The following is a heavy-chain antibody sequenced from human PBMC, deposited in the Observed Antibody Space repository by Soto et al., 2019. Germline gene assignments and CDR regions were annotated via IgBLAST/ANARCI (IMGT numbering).Heavy chain of an antibody. J-gene: IGHJ3*02. D-gene: IGHD6-19*01. V-gene: IGHV1-69*01. CDR1: GGTFSSYA. Sequence: QVQLVQSGAEVKKPGSSVKVSCKASGGTFSSYAISWVRQAPGQGLEWMGGIIPIFGTANYAQKFQGRVTITADESTSTAYMKLSSLRSEDTAVYYCARGPDPGIAVAGTFSAFDIWGQGTMVTVSS. CDR3: ARGPDPGIAVAGTFSAFDI. CDR2: IIPIFGTA.